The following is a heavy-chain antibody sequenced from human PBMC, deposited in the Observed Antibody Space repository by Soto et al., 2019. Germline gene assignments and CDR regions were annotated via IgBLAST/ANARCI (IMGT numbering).Heavy chain of an antibody. J-gene: IGHJ4*02. Sequence: ASVKVSCKASGYTFTTSGMSWVRQAPGQRLEWVGWISAYNGNTNYAQKLQGRVTMTTDTSTSTAYMELRSLRSDDTAVYYCARDSSRDYDFWSGYVDYWGQGTLVTVSS. V-gene: IGHV1-18*01. CDR3: ARDSSRDYDFWSGYVDY. D-gene: IGHD3-3*01. CDR1: GYTFTTSG. CDR2: ISAYNGNT.